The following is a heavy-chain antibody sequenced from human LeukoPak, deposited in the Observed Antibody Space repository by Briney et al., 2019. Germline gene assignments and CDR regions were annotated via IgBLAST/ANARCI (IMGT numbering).Heavy chain of an antibody. V-gene: IGHV3-23*01. CDR3: VRYCSSTSCFPHPYYFDY. D-gene: IGHD2-2*01. CDR1: GFTFSSYA. CDR2: ISGSGGST. Sequence: PGGSLRLSCAASGFTFSSYAMSWVRQAPGKGLEWVSAISGSGGSTYYADCVKGRFTISRDNSKNTLYLQMNSLRAEDTAVYYCVRYCSSTSCFPHPYYFDYWGQGTLVTVSS. J-gene: IGHJ4*02.